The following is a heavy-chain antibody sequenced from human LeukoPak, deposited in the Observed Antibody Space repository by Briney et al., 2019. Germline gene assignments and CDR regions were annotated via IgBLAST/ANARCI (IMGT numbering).Heavy chain of an antibody. CDR1: GGSFSGYY. Sequence: SETLSLTCAVYGGSFSGYYWSWIRQHPGKGLEWIGYIYYSGSTYYNPSLKSRVTISVDTSKNQFSLKLSSVTAADTAVYYCARDTSGYDLNWFDPWGQGTLVTVSS. CDR3: ARDTSGYDLNWFDP. D-gene: IGHD5-12*01. J-gene: IGHJ5*02. CDR2: IYYSGST. V-gene: IGHV4-31*11.